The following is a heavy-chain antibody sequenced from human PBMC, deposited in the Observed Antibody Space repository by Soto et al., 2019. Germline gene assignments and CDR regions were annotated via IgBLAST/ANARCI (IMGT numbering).Heavy chain of an antibody. D-gene: IGHD3-22*01. V-gene: IGHV1-2*02. CDR3: ARDNAGGYYYVAEYFQN. Sequence: ASVKVSCKASGYTFTGYYMHWVRQAPGQGLEWMGWINPNSGGTNYAQKFQGRVTMTRDTSISTAYMELSRLRSDDTAVYYCARDNAGGYYYVAEYFQNWGQGTLVTVSS. J-gene: IGHJ1*01. CDR1: GYTFTGYY. CDR2: INPNSGGT.